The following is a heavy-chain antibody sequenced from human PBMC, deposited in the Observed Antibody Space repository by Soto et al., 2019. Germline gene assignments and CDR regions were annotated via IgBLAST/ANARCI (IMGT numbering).Heavy chain of an antibody. V-gene: IGHV4-34*01. CDR2: INHSGST. D-gene: IGHD2-2*01. CDR3: ARGGIVVVPAAKNLYGMDV. CDR1: GGSFSGYY. Sequence: PSETLSLTCAVYGGSFSGYYWSWIRQPPGKGLEWIGEINHSGSTNYNPSLKSRVKISVDTSKNQFSLKLSSVTAADTAVYYCARGGIVVVPAAKNLYGMDVWGKGTTVTVSS. J-gene: IGHJ6*04.